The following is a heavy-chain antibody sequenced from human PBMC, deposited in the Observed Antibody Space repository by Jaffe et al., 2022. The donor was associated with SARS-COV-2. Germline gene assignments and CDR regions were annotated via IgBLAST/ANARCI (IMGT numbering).Heavy chain of an antibody. Sequence: EVQLVESGGGWVQPGESLRLSCVGSGFIFTTHWMSWVRQAPGKGLEWVASIKQDGSKKEYVDSVKGRFAISRDNAENSLYLQMNSLSVEDTALYYCARDSGVSSGWTEAFDTWGQGTMVTVSS. D-gene: IGHD6-19*01. CDR1: GFIFTTHW. CDR2: IKQDGSKK. J-gene: IGHJ3*02. CDR3: ARDSGVSSGWTEAFDT. V-gene: IGHV3-7*01.